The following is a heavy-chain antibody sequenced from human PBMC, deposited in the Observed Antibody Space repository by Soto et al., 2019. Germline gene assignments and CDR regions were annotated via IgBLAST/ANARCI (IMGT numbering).Heavy chain of an antibody. V-gene: IGHV1-46*01. Sequence: QVQLVQSGAEVKKPGASVKVSCTASGDTFTDYYIHWVRQAPGQGLEWMGTVNPSGGHTTYAQHFLGRMNMRRDTSTSSRYVELTSLTSADTAVYEGARGGHVVVGTAALDYWGQGTLVTVSS. CDR2: VNPSGGHT. CDR1: GDTFTDYY. J-gene: IGHJ4*02. D-gene: IGHD2-21*02. CDR3: ARGGHVVVGTAALDY.